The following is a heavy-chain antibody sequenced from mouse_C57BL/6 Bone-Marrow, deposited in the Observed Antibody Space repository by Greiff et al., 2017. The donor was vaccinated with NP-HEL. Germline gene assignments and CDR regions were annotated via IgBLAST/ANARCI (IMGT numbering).Heavy chain of an antibody. CDR2: IHPNSGST. CDR3: ARGLLWLRRRDYYAMDY. Sequence: QVQLQQPGAELVKPGASVKLSCKASGYTFTSYWMHWVKQRPGQGLEWIGMIHPNSGSTKYNEQFKSTATLNVDKSSSTAYMQLSSLTSEDSAVYYCARGLLWLRRRDYYAMDYWGQGTSVTVSS. V-gene: IGHV1-64*01. D-gene: IGHD2-2*01. CDR1: GYTFTSYW. J-gene: IGHJ4*01.